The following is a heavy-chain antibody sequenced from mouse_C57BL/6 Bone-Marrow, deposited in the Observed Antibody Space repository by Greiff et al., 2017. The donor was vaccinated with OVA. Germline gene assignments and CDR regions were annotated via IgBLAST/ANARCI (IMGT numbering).Heavy chain of an antibody. CDR3: AGAHSNYGYFDV. V-gene: IGHV12-3*01. J-gene: IGHJ1*03. D-gene: IGHD2-5*01. CDR2: ITHSGET. CDR1: GFPITSGYY. Sequence: ESGPGLVKPSQSLFLSCSITGFPITSGYYWILIRQSPGKLLEWMGYITHSGETFYNPSLQSPISITRETSKNQFFLQLNSVTTEDTAMYYCAGAHSNYGYFDVWGTGTTVTVSS.